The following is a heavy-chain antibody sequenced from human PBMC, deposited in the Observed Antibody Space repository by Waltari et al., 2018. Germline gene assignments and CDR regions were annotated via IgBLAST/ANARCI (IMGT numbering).Heavy chain of an antibody. D-gene: IGHD2-15*01. V-gene: IGHV4-38-2*01. CDR1: GYSISSGTY. J-gene: IGHJ5*02. Sequence: QVQLQESGPGLVKPSETLSLTCAVSGYSISSGTYWGWIRQSPGKGLEGIGSIYHSGSPYYIPSLKSRVTISVDTSKNQFSLKLSSVTAADTAVYYCARVGRGYCSGGSCGFDPWGQGTLVTVSS. CDR2: IYHSGSP. CDR3: ARVGRGYCSGGSCGFDP.